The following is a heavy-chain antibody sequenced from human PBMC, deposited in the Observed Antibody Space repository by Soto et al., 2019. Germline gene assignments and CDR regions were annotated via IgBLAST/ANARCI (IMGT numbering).Heavy chain of an antibody. V-gene: IGHV1-46*01. D-gene: IGHD2-21*02. CDR1: GDTFTDYY. CDR2: VNPSGGHT. Sequence: QVQLMQSGAEVKKPGASVKVSCKASGDTFTDYYIHWVRQAPGQGLEWMGTVNPSGGHTTYAQHFLGRVTMTRDTSTSTFYMELTSLTSGDTAVYYCARGGHVVVVTAALDYWGQGTLVTVSS. CDR3: ARGGHVVVVTAALDY. J-gene: IGHJ4*02.